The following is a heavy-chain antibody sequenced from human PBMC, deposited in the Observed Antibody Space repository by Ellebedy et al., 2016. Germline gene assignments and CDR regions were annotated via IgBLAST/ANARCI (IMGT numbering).Heavy chain of an antibody. V-gene: IGHV1-18*01. CDR3: ARDVSLHRRGYCSSTSCYIGY. J-gene: IGHJ4*02. Sequence: ASVKVSXXASGGTFSSYAISWVRQAPGQGLEWMGWISAYNGNTNYAQKLQGRVTMTTDTSTSTAYMELRSLRSDDTAVYYCARDVSLHRRGYCSSTSCYIGYWGQGTLVTVSS. D-gene: IGHD2-2*02. CDR1: GGTFSSYA. CDR2: ISAYNGNT.